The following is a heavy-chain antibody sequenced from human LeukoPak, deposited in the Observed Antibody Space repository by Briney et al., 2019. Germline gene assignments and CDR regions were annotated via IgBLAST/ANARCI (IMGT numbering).Heavy chain of an antibody. CDR3: ARELRVEQQLLVWFDP. CDR2: IYYSGST. V-gene: IGHV4-4*07. D-gene: IGHD6-13*01. J-gene: IGHJ5*02. Sequence: PSETLSLTCTVSGGSISSYYWSWIRQPAGKGLEWIGSIYYSGSTNYNPSLKSRVTISVDTSQNQFSLKLSSVTAADTAVYYCARELRVEQQLLVWFDPWGQGTLVTVSS. CDR1: GGSISSYY.